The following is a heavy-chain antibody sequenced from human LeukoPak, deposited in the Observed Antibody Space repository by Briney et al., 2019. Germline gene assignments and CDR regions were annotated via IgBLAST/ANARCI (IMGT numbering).Heavy chain of an antibody. CDR1: GGSISSGSYY. CDR2: IYTSGST. J-gene: IGHJ4*02. V-gene: IGHV4-61*02. D-gene: IGHD2-2*01. Sequence: SETLSLTCTVSGGSISSGSYYWSWIRQPAGKGLEWIGRIYTSGSTNYNPSLKSRVTISVDTSKNQFSLKLSSVTAADTAVYYCAGGGYCSSTSCYNYWGQGTLVTVSS. CDR3: AGGGYCSSTSCYNY.